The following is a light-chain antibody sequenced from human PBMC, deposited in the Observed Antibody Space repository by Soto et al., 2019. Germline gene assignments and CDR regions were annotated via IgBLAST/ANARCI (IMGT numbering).Light chain of an antibody. J-gene: IGKJ1*01. Sequence: DIQMTQSPSTVSASVGDAVTITCRASQSISTWLAWYQQKPGKAPNLLIYDASTLESGGPSGFSGSGSGTEFTLTISSLQPDDSATYYCQQFKDYVWTFGQGTKV. V-gene: IGKV1-5*01. CDR3: QQFKDYVWT. CDR2: DAS. CDR1: QSISTW.